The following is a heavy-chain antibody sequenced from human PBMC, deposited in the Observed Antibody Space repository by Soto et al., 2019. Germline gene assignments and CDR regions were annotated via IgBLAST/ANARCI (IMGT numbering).Heavy chain of an antibody. CDR3: ARGYRESYFYAMDV. J-gene: IGHJ6*02. CDR1: GGSFSKYG. V-gene: IGHV1-69*01. Sequence: QVQLVQSGAEVKMSGSSVRVSCKASGGSFSKYGISWVRQAPGQGLEWMGGIIPMFGIGNYAEKFLGRVTITADESTSTSHMELSSLRSEDTAVYFCARGYRESYFYAMDVWGQGTTVTVSS. CDR2: IIPMFGIG. D-gene: IGHD1-26*01.